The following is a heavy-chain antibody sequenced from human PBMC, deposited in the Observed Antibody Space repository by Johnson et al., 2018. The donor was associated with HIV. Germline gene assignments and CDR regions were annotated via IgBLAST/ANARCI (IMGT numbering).Heavy chain of an antibody. J-gene: IGHJ3*01. CDR1: GLSVSINY. V-gene: IGHV3-30*03. D-gene: IGHD3-16*01. CDR2: ISYDGSDK. CDR3: ARGSRYTYDNDDVYLLQAFDV. Sequence: QMQLVESGGGLVKPGGSLRLSCAVSGLSVSINYITWVRQAPGKGLEWVAVISYDGSDKDYADSVKGRFTISRDSSKNTLYLQMNSLRIEDTAVYYCARGSRYTYDNDDVYLLQAFDVWGQGTVVTVSS.